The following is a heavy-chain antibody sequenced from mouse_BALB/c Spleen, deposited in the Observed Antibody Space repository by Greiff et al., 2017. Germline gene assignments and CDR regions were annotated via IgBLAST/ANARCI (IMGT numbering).Heavy chain of an antibody. CDR3: ARLGYGSSYPFAY. J-gene: IGHJ3*01. CDR2: INPGSGGT. Sequence: VQLQQSGAELVRPGTSVKVSCKASGYAFTNYLIEWVKQRPGQGLEWIGVINPGSGGTNYNEKFKGKATLTADKSSSTAYMQLSSLTSDDSAVYFCARLGYGSSYPFAYWGQGTLVTVSA. V-gene: IGHV1-54*01. CDR1: GYAFTNYL. D-gene: IGHD1-1*01.